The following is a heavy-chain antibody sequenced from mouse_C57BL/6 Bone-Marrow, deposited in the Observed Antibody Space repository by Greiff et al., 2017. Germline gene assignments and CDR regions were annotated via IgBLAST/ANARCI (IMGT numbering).Heavy chain of an antibody. CDR1: GFPFSDYG. CDR2: ISSGSSTI. CDR3: ARPKFDYDDAMDY. J-gene: IGHJ4*01. V-gene: IGHV5-17*01. Sequence: EVMLVESGGGLVKPGGSLKLSCAASGFPFSDYGMHWVRQAPEKGLEWVAYISSGSSTIYYADTVKGRFTISSDNAKNTLFLQMTSRRAEDTAMYYCARPKFDYDDAMDYWGQGTSVTVSS. D-gene: IGHD2-4*01.